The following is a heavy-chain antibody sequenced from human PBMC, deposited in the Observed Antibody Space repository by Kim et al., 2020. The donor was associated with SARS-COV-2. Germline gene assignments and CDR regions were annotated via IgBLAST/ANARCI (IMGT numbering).Heavy chain of an antibody. CDR3: AVNRVVNPPQFDY. D-gene: IGHD3-3*01. J-gene: IGHJ4*02. V-gene: IGHV1-69*01. Sequence: YARKFQGRVTLTADESTSTAYMELSSLRSEDTAVHYCAVNRVVNPPQFDYWGQGTLVTVSS.